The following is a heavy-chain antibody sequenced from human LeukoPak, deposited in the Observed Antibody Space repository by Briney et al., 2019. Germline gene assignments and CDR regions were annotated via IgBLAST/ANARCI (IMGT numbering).Heavy chain of an antibody. V-gene: IGHV3-23*01. Sequence: GASLRLSCAASGFTFSSYAMSWVRQAPGKGLEWVSAISGSGGSTYYADSVKGRFTISRDNSKNTLYLQMNSLRAEDTAVYYCAKGVYCSSTSCPYSYYGMDVWGQGTTVTVSS. CDR3: AKGVYCSSTSCPYSYYGMDV. J-gene: IGHJ6*02. D-gene: IGHD2-2*01. CDR2: ISGSGGST. CDR1: GFTFSSYA.